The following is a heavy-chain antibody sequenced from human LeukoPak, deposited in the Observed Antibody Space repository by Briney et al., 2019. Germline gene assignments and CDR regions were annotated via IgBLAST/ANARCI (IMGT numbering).Heavy chain of an antibody. CDR1: GYTFTSYY. CDR2: INPNSGGT. D-gene: IGHD5-18*01. CDR3: ARDIFLSEDTAPGY. V-gene: IGHV1-2*06. Sequence: ASVKVSCKASGYTFTSYYMHWVRQAPGQGLEWMGRINPNSGGTNYAQKFQGRVTMTRDTSISTAYMELSRLRSDDTAVYYCARDIFLSEDTAPGYWGQGTLVTVSS. J-gene: IGHJ4*02.